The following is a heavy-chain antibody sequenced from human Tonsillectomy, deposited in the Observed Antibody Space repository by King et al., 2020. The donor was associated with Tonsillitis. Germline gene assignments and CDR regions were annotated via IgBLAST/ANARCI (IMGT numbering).Heavy chain of an antibody. Sequence: VQLVESGGGLIQPGGSLRLSCAASGFTVSSNYMSWVRQAPGKGLEWVSVIYSGGSTYFAASVKGRFTISRDNSTNTLYLQMNSLRAEDTAVYYCARVLRGNYYDSSGYPAYWGQGTLVTVSS. D-gene: IGHD3-22*01. CDR3: ARVLRGNYYDSSGYPAY. CDR2: IYSGGST. J-gene: IGHJ4*02. CDR1: GFTVSSNY. V-gene: IGHV3-53*01.